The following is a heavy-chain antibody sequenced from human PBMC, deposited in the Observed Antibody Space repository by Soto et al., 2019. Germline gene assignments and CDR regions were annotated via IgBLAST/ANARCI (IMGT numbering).Heavy chain of an antibody. Sequence: GAPVKVSCKASGYTFTSYAMHWARQSPRQRLEWMGWVNAGNGNTKYSQKFQGRVTITRGTSASTAYMELSSLRSEDTAVYYCARDSIVVVVAATLPLDYWGEGTLVTVPS. CDR2: VNAGNGNT. D-gene: IGHD2-15*01. CDR1: GYTFTSYA. J-gene: IGHJ4*02. CDR3: ARDSIVVVVAATLPLDY. V-gene: IGHV1-3*01.